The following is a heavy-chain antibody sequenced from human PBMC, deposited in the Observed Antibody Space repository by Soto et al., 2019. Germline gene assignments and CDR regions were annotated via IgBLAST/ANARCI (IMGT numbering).Heavy chain of an antibody. D-gene: IGHD6-13*01. CDR3: AEDAGAAAGTRWFDP. J-gene: IGHJ5*02. V-gene: IGHV1-69*13. CDR2: IIPIFGTA. CDR1: GGTFSSYA. Sequence: SVKVSCKASGGTFSSYAISWVRQAPGQGLEWMGGIIPIFGTANYAQKFQGRVTITADESTSTAYMELSSLRSEDTAVYYCAEDAGAAAGTRWFDPWGQGTLVTVSS.